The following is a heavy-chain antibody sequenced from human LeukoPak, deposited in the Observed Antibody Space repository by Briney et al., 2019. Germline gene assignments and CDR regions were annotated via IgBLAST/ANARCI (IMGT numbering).Heavy chain of an antibody. CDR3: ARHVSSGYYLEY. J-gene: IGHJ4*02. D-gene: IGHD3-22*01. V-gene: IGHV4-34*01. Sequence: SETLSLTCAVYGGSFSGYYWSWIRQPPGKGLEWIGEINHSGSTNYNPSLKSRVTISVDTSKNQFSLKLSSVTAADTAVYYCARHVSSGYYLEYWGQGTLVTVSS. CDR1: GGSFSGYY. CDR2: INHSGST.